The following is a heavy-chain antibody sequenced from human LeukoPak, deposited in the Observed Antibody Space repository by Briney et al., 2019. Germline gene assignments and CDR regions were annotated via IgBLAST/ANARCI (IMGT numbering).Heavy chain of an antibody. J-gene: IGHJ4*02. Sequence: GRSLRLSCAASGFTFSNYGMHWVRQAPGKGLEWVAVISYDGSNKYYADSVKGRFTISRDNPKNTLYLQMNSLRAEDTAVYYCARDLTVRDTYFDYWGQGTLVTVSS. CDR1: GFTFSNYG. CDR2: ISYDGSNK. D-gene: IGHD3-10*01. CDR3: ARDLTVRDTYFDY. V-gene: IGHV3-30*03.